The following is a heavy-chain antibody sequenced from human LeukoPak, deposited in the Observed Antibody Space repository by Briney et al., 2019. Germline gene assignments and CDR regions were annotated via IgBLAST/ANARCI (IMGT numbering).Heavy chain of an antibody. D-gene: IGHD2-21*02. V-gene: IGHV4-38-2*02. J-gene: IGHJ5*02. CDR2: IYYSGST. Sequence: PSETLSLTCTVSGYSISSGYYWGWIRQPPGKGLEWIGSIYYSGSTYYNPSLKSRVTISVDTSKNQFSLKLSSVTAADTAVYYCARVWVVTAGINWFDPWGQGTLVTVSS. CDR1: GYSISSGYY. CDR3: ARVWVVTAGINWFDP.